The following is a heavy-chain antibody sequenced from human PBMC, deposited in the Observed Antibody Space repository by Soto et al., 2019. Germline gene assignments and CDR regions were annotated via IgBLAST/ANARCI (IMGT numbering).Heavy chain of an antibody. CDR2: IIPISDTT. D-gene: IGHD2-2*01. V-gene: IGHV1-69*01. J-gene: IGHJ6*02. Sequence: QVQQVQSGAEVKKPGSSVKVSCKASGGTFSSYASSWVRQAPGQGLEWMGGIIPISDTTNYAQKFQGRVTITADESTSTAYMELSSRRSEDTAVYYCARSQGSSTSLEIYYYYYYGMDVWGQGTTVTVSS. CDR1: GGTFSSYA. CDR3: ARSQGSSTSLEIYYYYYYGMDV.